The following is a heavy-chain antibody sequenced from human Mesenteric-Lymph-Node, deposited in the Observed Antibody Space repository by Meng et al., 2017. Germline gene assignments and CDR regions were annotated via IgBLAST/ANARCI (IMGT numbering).Heavy chain of an antibody. CDR1: GYTFTSYA. J-gene: IGHJ4*02. CDR3: ARDRQGSGWSDY. V-gene: IGHV1-3*01. CDR2: INAGNGNT. D-gene: IGHD6-19*01. Sequence: QVQLVQSGAEVKKPGASVKVSCKASGYTFTSYAMHWVRQSPGQRLEWMGWINAGNGNTKYSQKFQGRVTITRDTSASTAYMELSSLRSEDTAVYYCARDRQGSGWSDYWGQGTLVTVSS.